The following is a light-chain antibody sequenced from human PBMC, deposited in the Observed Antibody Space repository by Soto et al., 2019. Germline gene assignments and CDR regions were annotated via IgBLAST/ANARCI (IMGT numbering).Light chain of an antibody. Sequence: EILMTQLPATLSVSPGERVSLSCRTSETVSSSLAWYQQEPGQAPGLLIYGASTRATGVPARFSGSGSGTDFTLIISSLQSEDFAFYYCQQYSSWVWTFGQGTKVDIK. CDR3: QQYSSWVWT. J-gene: IGKJ1*01. CDR1: ETVSSS. CDR2: GAS. V-gene: IGKV3-15*01.